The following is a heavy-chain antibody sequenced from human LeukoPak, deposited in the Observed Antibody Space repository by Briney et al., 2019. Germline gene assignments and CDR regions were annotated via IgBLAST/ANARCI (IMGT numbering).Heavy chain of an antibody. CDR2: IYYSGST. CDR3: ARVVTAMVFNWFDP. D-gene: IGHD5-18*01. J-gene: IGHJ5*02. Sequence: SETLSLTCTVSGGSISGYYWSWVRQPPGKGLEWIGFIYYSGSTNYNPSLKSRVTISVDTSKNQFSLKLSSVTAADTAVYYCARVVTAMVFNWFDPWGQGTLVTVSS. CDR1: GGSISGYY. V-gene: IGHV4-59*01.